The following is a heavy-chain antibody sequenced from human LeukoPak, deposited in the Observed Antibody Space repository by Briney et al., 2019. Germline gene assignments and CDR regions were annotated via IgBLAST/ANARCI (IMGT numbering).Heavy chain of an antibody. Sequence: ATVKISCKVSGYTFTVYYMHWVQQAPGKGLEWMGLVDPEDGETIYAEKFQGRVTITADTSTDTAYMELSSLRSEDTAVYYCARVLRFLEWPFDYWGQGTLVTVSS. CDR2: VDPEDGET. CDR3: ARVLRFLEWPFDY. V-gene: IGHV1-69-2*01. CDR1: GYTFTVYY. D-gene: IGHD3-3*01. J-gene: IGHJ4*02.